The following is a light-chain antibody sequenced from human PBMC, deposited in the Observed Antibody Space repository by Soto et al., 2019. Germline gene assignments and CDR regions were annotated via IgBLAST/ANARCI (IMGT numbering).Light chain of an antibody. CDR1: QSVDIN. CDR3: KQYRGWPRT. CDR2: GAS. V-gene: IGKV3D-15*01. J-gene: IGKJ1*01. Sequence: EIVLTQSPATLSVSPGERVTLSCRASQSVDINLAWYQQKPGQAPRLLIYGASTRATDMPGRFRGSGAGAQFTLTISSLQSEDSDVYYCKQYRGWPRTFGQGTKVEIK.